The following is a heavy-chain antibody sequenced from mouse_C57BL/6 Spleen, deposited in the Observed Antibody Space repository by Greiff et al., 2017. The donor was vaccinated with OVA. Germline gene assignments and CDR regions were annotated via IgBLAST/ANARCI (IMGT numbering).Heavy chain of an antibody. D-gene: IGHD1-1*01. V-gene: IGHV5-4*01. CDR3: ARDRDYYGSSSYWYFDV. CDR2: ISDGGSYT. CDR1: GFTFSSYA. J-gene: IGHJ1*03. Sequence: EVKLMESGGGLVKPGGSLKLSCAASGFTFSSYAMSWVRQTPEKRLEWVATISDGGSYTYYPDNVKGRFTISRDNAKNNLYLQMSHLKSEDTAMYYCARDRDYYGSSSYWYFDVWGTGTTVTVSS.